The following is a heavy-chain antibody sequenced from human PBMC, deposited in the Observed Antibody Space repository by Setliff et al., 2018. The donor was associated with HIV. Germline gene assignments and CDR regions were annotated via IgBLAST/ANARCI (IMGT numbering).Heavy chain of an antibody. CDR1: GYSFSSYG. V-gene: IGHV1-18*01. J-gene: IGHJ4*02. D-gene: IGHD3-9*01. CDR3: ARSGLVYDDVLTGPPTDY. CDR2: MSTDNGNT. Sequence: ASVKVSCKASGYSFSSYGIGWVRLAPGQGLEWMGWMSTDNGNTNYAQKFQGRVTISADRSTSTAYMELSSLRSEDTAVYYCARSGLVYDDVLTGPPTDYWGQGTLVTVSS.